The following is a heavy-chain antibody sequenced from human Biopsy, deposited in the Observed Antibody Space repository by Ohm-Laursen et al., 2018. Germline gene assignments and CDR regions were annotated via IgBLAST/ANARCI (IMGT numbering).Heavy chain of an antibody. J-gene: IGHJ1*01. D-gene: IGHD4-23*01. V-gene: IGHV4-59*07. CDR1: GGSLNSYY. Sequence: SDTLSLTCAVSGGSLNSYYWSWIRQPPGKGLEWIGHISHTGYTSYKSSLKSRVTISLDTSRKHFSLRLTSLAAADTAVYYCARGSNEYGGLYFPHWGQGTLVTVSS. CDR2: ISHTGYT. CDR3: ARGSNEYGGLYFPH.